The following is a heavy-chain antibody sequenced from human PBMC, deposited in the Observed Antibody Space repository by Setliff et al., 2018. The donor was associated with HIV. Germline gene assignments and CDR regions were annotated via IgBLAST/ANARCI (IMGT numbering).Heavy chain of an antibody. Sequence: GFTFSSYWMSWVRQAPGKGLEWVANIKQDGREQNYVDSVKGRFTISRDNAKNSLYLQMNSLRAEDTAVYYCARVRCGSTDCHWGPGTLVTVSS. CDR1: GFTFSSYW. CDR3: ARVRCGSTDCH. CDR2: IKQDGREQ. D-gene: IGHD2-2*01. J-gene: IGHJ4*02. V-gene: IGHV3-7*03.